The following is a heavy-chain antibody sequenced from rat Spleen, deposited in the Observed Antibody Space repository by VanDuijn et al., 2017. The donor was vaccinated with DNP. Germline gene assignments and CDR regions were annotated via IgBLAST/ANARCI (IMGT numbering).Heavy chain of an antibody. D-gene: IGHD1-12*01. CDR1: GFTFSDYA. CDR2: ISIRGTRT. Sequence: EVQLVESGGGLVQPGRSLKLSCAASGFTFSDYAMVWVRQAPKKGLEWVATISIRGTRTSYPDSVKGRFTISRDNSKSTLYLQMDSLRSEDTATYYCARQFRDSYAHGDWGQGVMVTVSS. J-gene: IGHJ2*01. V-gene: IGHV5-7*01. CDR3: ARQFRDSYAHGD.